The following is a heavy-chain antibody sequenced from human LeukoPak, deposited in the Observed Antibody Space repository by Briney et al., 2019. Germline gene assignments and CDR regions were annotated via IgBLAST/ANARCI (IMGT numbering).Heavy chain of an antibody. V-gene: IGHV4-59*01. CDR2: IYYSGST. J-gene: IGHJ6*02. Sequence: SETLSLTCTVSGGSISSYYWSWIRQPPGKGLEWIGYIYYSGSTNYNPSLKSRVTISVDTSKNQFSLKLSSATAADTAVYYCARAPIIRVGATDYYYYYGMDVWGQGTTVTVSS. D-gene: IGHD1-26*01. CDR1: GGSISSYY. CDR3: ARAPIIRVGATDYYYYYGMDV.